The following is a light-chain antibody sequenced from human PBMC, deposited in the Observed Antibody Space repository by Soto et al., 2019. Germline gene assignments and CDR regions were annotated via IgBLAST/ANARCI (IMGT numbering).Light chain of an antibody. CDR1: SSDVGGYNY. V-gene: IGLV2-14*01. Sequence: QSALTQPASVSGSPGQSITISCTGISSDVGGYNYVSWYQQHPGKAPELMIYEVSNRPSGVSNRFSGSRSGNTASLTISGLQAEDEADYYCSSYTSSSTWVFGGGTQLTVL. CDR2: EVS. J-gene: IGLJ3*02. CDR3: SSYTSSSTWV.